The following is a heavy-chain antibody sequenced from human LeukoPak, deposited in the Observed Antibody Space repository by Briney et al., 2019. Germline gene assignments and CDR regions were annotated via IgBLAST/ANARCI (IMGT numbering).Heavy chain of an antibody. V-gene: IGHV4-31*03. CDR1: GGSINNGGYY. Sequence: SETLSLTCTVSGGSINNGGYYWSWIRQHPGKGLEWIRYIYYSGSSYYNPSLRSRVTISVDTSRNQFSLKMTSVTAADTAVYYCARDLRSGSYLGPWGQGTLVTVSS. D-gene: IGHD1-26*01. CDR3: ARDLRSGSYLGP. J-gene: IGHJ5*02. CDR2: IYYSGSS.